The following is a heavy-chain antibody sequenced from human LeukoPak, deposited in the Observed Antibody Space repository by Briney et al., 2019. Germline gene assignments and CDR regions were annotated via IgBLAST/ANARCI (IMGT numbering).Heavy chain of an antibody. CDR2: INTDGSST. CDR3: ARGADGVSSNSRGWFDP. Sequence: SGGSLRLSCAASGFIFSSYWMHWVRHAPGKGLAWVSRINTDGSSTSYADSVKGRFTISGDNAKNTLYLQMNSLRAEDTAVYSCARGADGVSSNSRGWFDPWGQGTLVTVSS. V-gene: IGHV3-74*01. CDR1: GFIFSSYW. J-gene: IGHJ5*02. D-gene: IGHD2-15*01.